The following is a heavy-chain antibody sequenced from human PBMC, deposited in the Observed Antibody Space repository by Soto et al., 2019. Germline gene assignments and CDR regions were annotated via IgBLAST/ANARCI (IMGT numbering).Heavy chain of an antibody. CDR3: GAGPFLDY. CDR1: AYSFSDKG. V-gene: IGHV1-3*01. CDR2: TNVRNGNP. Sequence: QVQLVQSGAEVKRPGASVKISCEASAYSFSDKGVHWVRQAPGQSLEWMGWTNVRNGNPKYSQKFPGRVPINTDPSATIAYMELSSLRFEDTAVYYCGAGPFLDYWGQGTLVTVSS. J-gene: IGHJ4*02.